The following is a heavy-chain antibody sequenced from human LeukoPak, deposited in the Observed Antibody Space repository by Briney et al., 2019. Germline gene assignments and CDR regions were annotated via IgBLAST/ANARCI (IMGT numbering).Heavy chain of an antibody. D-gene: IGHD6-13*01. CDR2: ISYDGSNK. CDR1: GFTFSSHA. V-gene: IGHV3-30*04. CDR3: ARVHIAAAGAADAFDI. Sequence: GGSLRLSCAASGFTFSSHAMHWVRQAPGKGLEWVAVISYDGSNKYYADSVKGRFTISRDNSKNTLYLQMNSLRAEDTAVYYCARVHIAAAGAADAFDIWGQGTMVTVSS. J-gene: IGHJ3*02.